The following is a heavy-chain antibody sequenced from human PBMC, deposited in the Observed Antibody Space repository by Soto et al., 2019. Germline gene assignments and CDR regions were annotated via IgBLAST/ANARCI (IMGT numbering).Heavy chain of an antibody. J-gene: IGHJ6*02. Sequence: EVQLVESGGCLVQPGGSLSLSCAASGFTLRSYNMNWVRQAPGKGLEWVSYISGSSDIIYYADSVRERFTIPRDNAGNSLYRQMDSLRDEATAVYYCARDHVGSTWFVGIYYYFGVDVWCQGTTVSVSS. D-gene: IGHD6-13*01. CDR3: ARDHVGSTWFVGIYYYFGVDV. CDR2: ISGSSDII. V-gene: IGHV3-48*02. CDR1: GFTLRSYN.